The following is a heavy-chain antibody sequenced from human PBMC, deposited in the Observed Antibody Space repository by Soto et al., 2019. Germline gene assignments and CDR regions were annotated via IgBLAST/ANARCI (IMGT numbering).Heavy chain of an antibody. CDR3: ARDAGLGVNYYYYGMDV. CDR2: IWYDGSNK. V-gene: IGHV3-33*01. Sequence: QVQLVESGGGVVQPGRSLRLSCAASGFTFSSYGMHSVRQAPGKGLEWVAVIWYDGSNKYYADSVKGRFTISRDNSKNTLYLQMNSLRAEDTAVYYCARDAGLGVNYYYYGMDVWGQGTTVTVSS. J-gene: IGHJ6*02. CDR1: GFTFSSYG. D-gene: IGHD3-10*01.